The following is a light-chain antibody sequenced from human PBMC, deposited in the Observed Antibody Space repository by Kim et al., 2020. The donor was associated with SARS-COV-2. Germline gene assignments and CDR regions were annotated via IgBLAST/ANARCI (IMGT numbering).Light chain of an antibody. CDR3: QSWDSRTYVV. Sequence: SYELTQPPSVSVSPGQTASITCSGDKLGEKYACWYQQKPGQSPVLVIYQDTKRPSGIPERFSGSNSGNTVTLTISGSQAMDEADYYCQSWDSRTYVVFGGGTQLTVL. V-gene: IGLV3-1*01. CDR1: KLGEKY. CDR2: QDT. J-gene: IGLJ2*01.